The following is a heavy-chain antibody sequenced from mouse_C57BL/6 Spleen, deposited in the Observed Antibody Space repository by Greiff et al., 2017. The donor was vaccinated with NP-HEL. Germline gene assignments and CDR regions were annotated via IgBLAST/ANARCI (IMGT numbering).Heavy chain of an antibody. CDR3: ASPSYYSNSWFAY. CDR1: GYTFTSYW. CDR2: INPSSGYT. Sequence: QVQLKQSGAELAKPGASVKLSCKASGYTFTSYWMHWVKQRPGQGLEWIGYINPSSGYTKYNQKFKDKATLTADKSSSTAYMQLSSLTYEDSAVYYCASPSYYSNSWFAYWGQGTLVTVSA. D-gene: IGHD2-5*01. V-gene: IGHV1-7*01. J-gene: IGHJ3*01.